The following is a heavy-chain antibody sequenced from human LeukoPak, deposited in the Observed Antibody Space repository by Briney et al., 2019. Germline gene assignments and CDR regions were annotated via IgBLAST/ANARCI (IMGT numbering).Heavy chain of an antibody. Sequence: SETLSLTCTVSGGSISSYYWSWIRQPPGKGLEWIGYIYYSGSTNYNPSLKSRVTISVDTSKNQFSLKLSSVTAADTAVYYCARYYYDSSGYVGFDPWGQGTLVTVSS. D-gene: IGHD3-22*01. CDR2: IYYSGST. CDR3: ARYYYDSSGYVGFDP. V-gene: IGHV4-59*01. J-gene: IGHJ5*02. CDR1: GGSISSYY.